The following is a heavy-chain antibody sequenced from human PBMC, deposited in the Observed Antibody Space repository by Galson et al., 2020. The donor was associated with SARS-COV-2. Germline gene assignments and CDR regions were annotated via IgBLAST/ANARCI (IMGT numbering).Heavy chain of an antibody. V-gene: IGHV4-34*01. CDR3: ARAGNQRGTSLPAAINWFDP. Sequence: SETLSLTCAVYGGSFSGYYWSWIRQPPGKGLEWIGEINHSGSTNYNPSLKSRVTISVDTSKNQFSLKLSSVTAADTAVYYCARAGNQRGTSLPAAINWFDPWGQGTLVTVSS. D-gene: IGHD2-2*01. CDR1: GGSFSGYY. J-gene: IGHJ5*02. CDR2: INHSGST.